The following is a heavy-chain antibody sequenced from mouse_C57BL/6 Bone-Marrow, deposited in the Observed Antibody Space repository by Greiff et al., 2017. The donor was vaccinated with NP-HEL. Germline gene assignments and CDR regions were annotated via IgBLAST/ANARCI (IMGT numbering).Heavy chain of an antibody. D-gene: IGHD2-2*01. J-gene: IGHJ2*01. CDR1: GYSFTDYN. CDR2: INPNYGTT. V-gene: IGHV1-39*01. CDR3: AGGYDGEASAY. Sequence: EVKVVESGPELVKPGASVKISCKASGYSFTDYNMNWVKQSNGKSLEWIGVINPNYGTTSYNQKFKGKATLTVDQSSSTAYMQLNSLTSEDSAVYYCAGGYDGEASAYWGQGTTLTVSS.